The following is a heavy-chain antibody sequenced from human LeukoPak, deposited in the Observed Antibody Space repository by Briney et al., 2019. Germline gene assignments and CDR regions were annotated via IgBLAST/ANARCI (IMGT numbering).Heavy chain of an antibody. V-gene: IGHV4-34*01. Sequence: SETLSLTCAVYGGSISSYYWSWIRQPPGKGLEWIGEINHSGSTNYNPSLKSRVTISVDTSKNQFSLKLSSVTAADTAVYYCARGVRTRIFGVDPGPRYFDYWGQGTLVTVSS. CDR3: ARGVRTRIFGVDPGPRYFDY. D-gene: IGHD3-3*01. CDR2: INHSGST. J-gene: IGHJ4*02. CDR1: GGSISSYY.